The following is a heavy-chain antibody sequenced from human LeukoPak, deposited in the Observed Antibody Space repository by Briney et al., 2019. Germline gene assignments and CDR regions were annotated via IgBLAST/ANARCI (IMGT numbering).Heavy chain of an antibody. CDR2: IYSDGST. CDR1: GFIVSSNY. V-gene: IGHV3-66*01. J-gene: IGHJ4*02. D-gene: IGHD6-6*01. Sequence: GGSLRLSYAASGFIVSSNYMSWVRQAPGKGLEWVSLIYSDGSTYFSDSVKGRFSISRDNFKNTLYLQMNSLRDEDTAVYYCARVEEYTLGFWDFDSWGQGTLVTVSS. CDR3: ARVEEYTLGFWDFDS.